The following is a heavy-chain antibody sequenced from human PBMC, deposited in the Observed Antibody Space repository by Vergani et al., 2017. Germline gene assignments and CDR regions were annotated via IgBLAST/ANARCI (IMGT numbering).Heavy chain of an antibody. V-gene: IGHV1-18*04. CDR1: GYTFTSYG. CDR2: ISAYNGNT. CDR3: ARDPDIVVVPAAPYYYYYYGMDV. D-gene: IGHD2-2*01. J-gene: IGHJ6*02. Sequence: QVQLVQSGAEVKKPGASVKVSCKASGYTFTSYGISWVRQAPGQRLEWMGWISAYNGNTNYAQKLQGRVTMTTDTSTNTAYMELRSLRPDDTAVYYCARDPDIVVVPAAPYYYYYYGMDVWGQGTTVTVSS.